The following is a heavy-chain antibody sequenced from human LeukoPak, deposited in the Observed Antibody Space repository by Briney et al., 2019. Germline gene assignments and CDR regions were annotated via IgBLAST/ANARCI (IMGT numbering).Heavy chain of an antibody. J-gene: IGHJ4*02. V-gene: IGHV4-38-2*01. Sequence: SETLSLTCAVSGYSISSCYYWGWIRQPPGKGLEWIGSIYHSGSTYYNPSLKSRVTISVDTSKNQFSLKLTSVTAADTAVYYCARRPYNNYQGYFDYWGQGTLVTVSS. CDR1: GYSISSCYY. D-gene: IGHD4-11*01. CDR2: IYHSGST. CDR3: ARRPYNNYQGYFDY.